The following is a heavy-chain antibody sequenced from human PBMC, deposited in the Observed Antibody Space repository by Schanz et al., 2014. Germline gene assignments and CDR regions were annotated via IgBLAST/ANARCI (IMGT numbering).Heavy chain of an antibody. V-gene: IGHV3-48*01. CDR1: GFSLDIFA. J-gene: IGHJ3*02. CDR2: VSRSTPDI. D-gene: IGHD2-21*01. CDR3: ARDGYSVVVISPTESFDI. Sequence: EVHLLESGGGLVEPGGSLRLSCATSGFSLDIFAVSWVRQAPGKGLEWVSYVSRSTPDIYYADSVKGRFTMSRDNAKNSVFLQMNSLRAEDTAVYYCARDGYSVVVISPTESFDIWGQGTMVTVSP.